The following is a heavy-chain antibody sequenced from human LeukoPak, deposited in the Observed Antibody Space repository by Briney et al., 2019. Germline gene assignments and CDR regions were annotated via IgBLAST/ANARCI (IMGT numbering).Heavy chain of an antibody. J-gene: IGHJ4*02. CDR3: AKGVGELPKFFDY. CDR1: GFTVSSNY. Sequence: GGSLRLSCAASGFTVSSNYMSWVRQAPGKGLEWVSVIYSGDSTYYADSVKGRFTISRDNSKNTLYLQMNSLRAEDTAVYYCAKGVGELPKFFDYWGQGTLVTVSS. V-gene: IGHV3-53*01. D-gene: IGHD3-10*01. CDR2: IYSGDST.